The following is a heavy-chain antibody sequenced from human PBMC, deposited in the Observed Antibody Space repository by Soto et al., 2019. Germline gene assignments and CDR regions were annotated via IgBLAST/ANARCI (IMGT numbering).Heavy chain of an antibody. V-gene: IGHV4-30-4*01. J-gene: IGHJ5*02. CDR1: GGSISSGDYS. Sequence: PSETLSLTCTVSGGSISSGDYSWSWVRQSPGKGLEWIGHIYNSGITYYNPSLKSRVVISIDTSRNQFSLRLNSLTAADRAVYFCAIAVTVFGLVSRFWFDPSGQRTVVTVSS. CDR3: AIAVTVFGLVSRFWFDP. CDR2: IYNSGIT. D-gene: IGHD3-3*01.